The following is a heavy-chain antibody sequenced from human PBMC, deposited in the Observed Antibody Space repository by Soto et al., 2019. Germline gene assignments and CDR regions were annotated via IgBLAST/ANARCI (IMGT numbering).Heavy chain of an antibody. CDR2: IWYDGSNK. V-gene: IGHV3-33*01. CDR3: ARDLGIAAPPYYYYGMDV. Sequence: GGSLRLSCAASGFTVSSYGMHWVRQAPGKGLEWVAVIWYDGSNKYYADSVKGRFTISRDNSKNTLYLQMNSLRAEDTAVYYCARDLGIAAPPYYYYGMDVWGQGTTVTVSS. J-gene: IGHJ6*02. D-gene: IGHD6-6*01. CDR1: GFTVSSYG.